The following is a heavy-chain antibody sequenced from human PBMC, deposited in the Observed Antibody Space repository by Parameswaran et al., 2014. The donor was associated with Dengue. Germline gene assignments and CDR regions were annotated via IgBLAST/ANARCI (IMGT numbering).Heavy chain of an antibody. D-gene: IGHD3-3*01. Sequence: KWIRQPPGKGLEWVSYISSSGSTIYYADSVKGRFTISRDNAKNSLYLQMNSLRAEDTAVYYCARDQRTIFGVVNYYYYGMDVWGQGTTVTVSS. CDR3: ARDQRTIFGVVNYYYYGMDV. V-gene: IGHV3-48*03. CDR2: ISSSGSTI. J-gene: IGHJ6*02.